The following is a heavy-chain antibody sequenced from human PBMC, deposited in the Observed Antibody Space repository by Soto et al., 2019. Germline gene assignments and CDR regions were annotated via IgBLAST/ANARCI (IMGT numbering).Heavy chain of an antibody. CDR1: GFTFSSYG. CDR2: IWYDGSNK. J-gene: IGHJ4*02. Sequence: GGSLRLSCAASGFTFSSYGMHWVRQAPGKGLEWVAVIWYDGSNKYYADSVKGRFTISRDTSKNTLYLQMNSLRAEDTAVYYCATDREGTGNDLTFDYWGQGALVTVSS. D-gene: IGHD5-12*01. CDR3: ATDREGTGNDLTFDY. V-gene: IGHV3-33*01.